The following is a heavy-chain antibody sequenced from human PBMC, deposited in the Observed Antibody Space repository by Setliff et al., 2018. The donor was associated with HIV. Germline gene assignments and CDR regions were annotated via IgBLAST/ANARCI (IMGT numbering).Heavy chain of an antibody. V-gene: IGHV4-38-2*02. CDR2: IYQTGSI. CDR3: ASRVYYYDSSGYLREEGFDP. Sequence: SETLSLTCSVSGYSITNGYYWGWFRQSPGKGLEWIATIYQTGSIYYNPSLKSRVTISVDTSKNQFSLKLSSVTAADAAVYYCASRVYYYDSSGYLREEGFDPWGQGTLVTVSS. CDR1: GYSITNGYY. D-gene: IGHD3-22*01. J-gene: IGHJ5*02.